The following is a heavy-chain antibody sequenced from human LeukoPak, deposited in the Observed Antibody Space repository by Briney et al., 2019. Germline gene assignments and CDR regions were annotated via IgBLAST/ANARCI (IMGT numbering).Heavy chain of an antibody. Sequence: ASVKVSCKTSGYTFTNYGISWVRHAPGLGLEWMGWFSAYNGNTNYAQKVQGRVTMTTDTSTSTAYMELRSLRFDDTAVYYCARDQSVRLLQTSSTYFKHVFAIWGQGSMVTVSS. J-gene: IGHJ3*02. V-gene: IGHV1-18*01. CDR2: FSAYNGNT. CDR3: ARDQSVRLLQTSSTYFKHVFAI. CDR1: GYTFTNYG. D-gene: IGHD6-13*01.